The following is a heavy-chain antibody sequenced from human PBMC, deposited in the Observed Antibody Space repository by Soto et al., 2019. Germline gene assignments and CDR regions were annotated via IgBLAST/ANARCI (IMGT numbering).Heavy chain of an antibody. CDR2: IYYSGST. D-gene: IGHD6-13*01. Sequence: PSETLSLTCTVSGGSISSYYWSWIRQPPGKGLEWIGYIYYSGSTNYNPSLKSRVTISVDTSKNQFSLKLSSVTAADTAVYYCARAPGIAAAEVFFFDPWGQGTLVTVSS. CDR3: ARAPGIAAAEVFFFDP. J-gene: IGHJ5*02. V-gene: IGHV4-59*01. CDR1: GGSISSYY.